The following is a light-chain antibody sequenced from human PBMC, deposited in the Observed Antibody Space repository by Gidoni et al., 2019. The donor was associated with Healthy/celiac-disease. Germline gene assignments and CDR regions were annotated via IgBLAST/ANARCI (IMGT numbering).Light chain of an antibody. CDR3: QSADSSGTFPYVV. CDR1: ALPKQY. CDR2: KES. Sequence: SSELTQPPSVSVSPGQTARITCSADALPKQYAYWYQPKPGQAPLLVIYKESERPSGIPERFSGSISGTTFMLTISGGQAEDEADYYCQSADSSGTFPYVVFGGGTKLTVL. V-gene: IGLV3-25*03. J-gene: IGLJ2*01.